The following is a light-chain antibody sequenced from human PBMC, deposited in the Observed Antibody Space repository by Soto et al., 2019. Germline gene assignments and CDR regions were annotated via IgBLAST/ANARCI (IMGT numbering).Light chain of an antibody. CDR1: DSNIGSTA. V-gene: IGLV1-44*01. CDR3: AAWDDDLHVWL. CDR2: SSN. Sequence: QSVLTQPPSVSATPGQGVILSCSAGDSNIGSTAVNWYQQLPGTAPRLLIYSSNQRPSGVPYRISGSKSGTSASLAISGLQSEDEADYYCAAWDDDLHVWLFGGGTKLTVL. J-gene: IGLJ3*02.